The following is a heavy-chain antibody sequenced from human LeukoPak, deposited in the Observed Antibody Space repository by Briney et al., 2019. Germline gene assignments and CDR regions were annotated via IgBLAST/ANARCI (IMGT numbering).Heavy chain of an antibody. CDR2: IYYSGTI. CDR3: ARDSDQGGIDY. V-gene: IGHV4-38-2*02. D-gene: IGHD3-16*01. Sequence: PSETLSLTCTVSGYSISSGYYWGWIRQPPGEGLEWIGTIYYSGTIYYNSSLKSRVTISVDRSKNQLSLKLSSLTAADTAVYFCARDSDQGGIDYWGQGTLVTVSS. CDR1: GYSISSGYY. J-gene: IGHJ4*02.